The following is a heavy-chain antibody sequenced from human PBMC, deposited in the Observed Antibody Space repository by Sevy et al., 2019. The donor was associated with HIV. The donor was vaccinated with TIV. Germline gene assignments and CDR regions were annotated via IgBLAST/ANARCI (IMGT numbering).Heavy chain of an antibody. D-gene: IGHD3-10*01. J-gene: IGHJ4*02. CDR2: ISRTGGTP. Sequence: GGSLRLSCAGSGFTFGGYMMNWVRQAPGGGLEWVARISRTGGTPGYGDSAKGRFTISRENSKNTVYLQLKDVRAEDTALYFCAKEGRDDFNPYLDFWGQGILVTVSS. V-gene: IGHV3-23*01. CDR1: GFTFGGYM. CDR3: AKEGRDDFNPYLDF.